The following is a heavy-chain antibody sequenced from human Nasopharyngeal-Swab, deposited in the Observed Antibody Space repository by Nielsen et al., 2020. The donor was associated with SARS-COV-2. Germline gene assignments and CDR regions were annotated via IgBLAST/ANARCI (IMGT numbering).Heavy chain of an antibody. Sequence: VRQAPGKGLVWVSRINSDGSSTSHADSVKGRFTISRDNAKNTLYLQMNSLRAEDTAVYYCARGGYSSSWYQLDYWGQGTLVTVSS. CDR2: INSDGSST. D-gene: IGHD6-13*01. CDR3: ARGGYSSSWYQLDY. V-gene: IGHV3-74*01. J-gene: IGHJ4*02.